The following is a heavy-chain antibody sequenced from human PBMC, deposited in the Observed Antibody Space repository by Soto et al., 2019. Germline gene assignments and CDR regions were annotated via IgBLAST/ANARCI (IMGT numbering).Heavy chain of an antibody. V-gene: IGHV4-59*13. Sequence: SETLSLTCKVSGGSMRGYSWSWIRQTPGEGQEWIGYVSHSGRTDYSPSLKNRVTISLDMSKNHFALHVNSVDPADTAVYYCARVAMENYHDMWSGSTSSALDVWGQGTTVTVSS. D-gene: IGHD3-3*01. CDR3: ARVAMENYHDMWSGSTSSALDV. CDR1: GGSMRGYS. J-gene: IGHJ6*02. CDR2: VSHSGRT.